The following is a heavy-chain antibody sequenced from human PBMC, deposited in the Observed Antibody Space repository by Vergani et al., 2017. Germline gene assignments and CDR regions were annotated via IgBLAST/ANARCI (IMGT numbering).Heavy chain of an antibody. D-gene: IGHD3-3*01. CDR3: AKDHYDFWSGYPNLSPFDL. V-gene: IGHV3-9*01. J-gene: IGHJ2*01. CDR2: ISWNSGSI. CDR1: GFTFDDSA. Sequence: RLVQSGGGLAHPGGSLRLSCAASGFTFDDSAMHWVRQAPGKGLEWVSGISWNSGSIGYADSVKGRFTISRDNAKNSLYLQMNSLRAEDTALYYCAKDHYDFWSGYPNLSPFDLWGRGTLVTVSS.